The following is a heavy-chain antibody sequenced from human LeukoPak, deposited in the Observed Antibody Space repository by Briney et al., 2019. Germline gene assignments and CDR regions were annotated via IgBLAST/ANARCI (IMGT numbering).Heavy chain of an antibody. J-gene: IGHJ4*02. CDR3: AKEAYIGMATITPDY. CDR1: GFTFSSYG. CDR2: IWYDGSNK. D-gene: IGHD5-24*01. Sequence: PGGSLRLSCAASGFTFSSYGMHWVRQAPGKGLEWVAVIWYDGSNKYYADSVKGRFTVSRDNSKNTLYLQMNSLRAEDTAVYYCAKEAYIGMATITPDYWGQGTLVTVSS. V-gene: IGHV3-33*06.